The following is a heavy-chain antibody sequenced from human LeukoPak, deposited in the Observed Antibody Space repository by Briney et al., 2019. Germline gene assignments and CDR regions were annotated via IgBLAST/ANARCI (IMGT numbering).Heavy chain of an antibody. CDR1: GGSISSSSYY. CDR2: IYYSGST. J-gene: IGHJ3*02. Sequence: SETLSLTCTVSGGSISSSSYYWGWIRQPPGKGLEWIGSIYYSGSTYYNPSLKSRVTISVDTSKNQSSLKLSSVTAADTAVYYCAREALLGCSSTSCYGFDIWGQGTMVTVSS. V-gene: IGHV4-39*07. D-gene: IGHD2-2*01. CDR3: AREALLGCSSTSCYGFDI.